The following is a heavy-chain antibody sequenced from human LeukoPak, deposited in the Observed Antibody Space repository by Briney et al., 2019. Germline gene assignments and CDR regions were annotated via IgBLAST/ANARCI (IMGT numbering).Heavy chain of an antibody. J-gene: IGHJ4*02. D-gene: IGHD5-18*01. CDR3: ARDLEIDGYSYGVFDY. V-gene: IGHV1-46*01. CDR2: NHQSGGST. CDR1: VYILPRHY. Sequence: EKVPHRACVYILPRHYMLWVRRAPGRGREGRGVNHQSGGSTRYAQSFQGRVTLTRDTSTSTFYMGLSSLRSEDTAVYYCARDLEIDGYSYGVFDYWGQGTLVTVSS.